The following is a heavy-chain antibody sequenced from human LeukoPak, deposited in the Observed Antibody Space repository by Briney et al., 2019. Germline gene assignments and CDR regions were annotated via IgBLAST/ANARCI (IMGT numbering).Heavy chain of an antibody. D-gene: IGHD2-15*01. V-gene: IGHV3-7*01. CDR1: GFNFNIYS. CDR3: ARDLGAADFYYYYYYMDV. CDR2: IKQDGSEK. J-gene: IGHJ6*03. Sequence: PGGSLRLSCEVSGFNFNIYSMNWVRQAPGKGLEWVANIKQDGSEKYYVDSVKGRFTISRDNAKNSLYLQMNSLRAEDTAVYYCARDLGAADFYYYYYYMDVWGKGTTVTVSS.